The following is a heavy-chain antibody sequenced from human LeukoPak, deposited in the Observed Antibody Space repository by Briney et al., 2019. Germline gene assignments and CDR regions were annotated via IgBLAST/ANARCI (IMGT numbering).Heavy chain of an antibody. CDR3: AKDHSSSSWPHPLDY. D-gene: IGHD6-13*01. CDR2: IRYDGSNK. Sequence: GGSLRLSCAASGFTFSSYGMHWVRQAPGKGLEWVAFIRYDGSNKYYADSVKGRFTISRDNSKNTLYLQMNSLRAEDTAVYYCAKDHSSSSWPHPLDYWGQGTLVTVSS. J-gene: IGHJ4*02. V-gene: IGHV3-30*02. CDR1: GFTFSSYG.